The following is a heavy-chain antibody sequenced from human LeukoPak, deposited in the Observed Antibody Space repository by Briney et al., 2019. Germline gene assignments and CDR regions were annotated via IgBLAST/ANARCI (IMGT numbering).Heavy chain of an antibody. V-gene: IGHV4-39*07. J-gene: IGHJ4*02. CDR1: GGSISSSSYY. CDR2: IYYSGST. Sequence: SETLSLTCTVSGGSISSSSYYWGWIRQPPGKGLEWIGSIYYSGSTNYNPSLKSRVTISVDTSKNQFSLKVSSVTAADTAVYYCARGLVRGVLPLVYFDYWGQGTLVTVSS. D-gene: IGHD3-10*01. CDR3: ARGLVRGVLPLVYFDY.